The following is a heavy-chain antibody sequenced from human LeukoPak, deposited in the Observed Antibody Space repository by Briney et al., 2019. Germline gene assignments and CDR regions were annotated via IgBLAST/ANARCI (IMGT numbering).Heavy chain of an antibody. CDR1: GFTFSSYW. Sequence: GGSLRLSCAASGFTFSSYWMPWVRQAPGKGLVWVSRINSDGSSTSYADSVKGRFTISRDNAKNTLYLQMNSLRAEDTAVYYCARDRGGSYYNWFDPWGQGTLVTVSS. J-gene: IGHJ5*02. V-gene: IGHV3-74*01. D-gene: IGHD1-26*01. CDR2: INSDGSST. CDR3: ARDRGGSYYNWFDP.